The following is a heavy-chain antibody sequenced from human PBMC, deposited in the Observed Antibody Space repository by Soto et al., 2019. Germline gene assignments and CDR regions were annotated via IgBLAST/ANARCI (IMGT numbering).Heavy chain of an antibody. V-gene: IGHV3-23*01. CDR2: ISGNGANT. CDR3: AKDYGSSRYFFDY. Sequence: WWSLRLSCSASVFTFINYAMSWVRQAPGEGLEWVSTISGNGANTHYADSVKGRFSISRDNSKNTLYIQMNSLRAEDTAVYYCAKDYGSSRYFFDYWGQGALVTVSS. J-gene: IGHJ4*02. D-gene: IGHD6-19*01. CDR1: VFTFINYA.